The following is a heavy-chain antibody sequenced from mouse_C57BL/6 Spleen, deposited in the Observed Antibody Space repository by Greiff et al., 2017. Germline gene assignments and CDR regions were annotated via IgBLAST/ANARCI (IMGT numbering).Heavy chain of an antibody. J-gene: IGHJ3*01. CDR2: INPSNGGT. V-gene: IGHV1-53*01. CDR3: ARSYYGSSPFAY. D-gene: IGHD1-1*01. Sequence: QVQLQQPGPELVKPGASVKLSCKASGYTFTSYWMHWVKQRPGQGLEWIGNINPSNGGTNYNEKFKSKGTLTVDKSSSTAYMQLSSLTSEDSAVYYCARSYYGSSPFAYWGQGTLVTVSA. CDR1: GYTFTSYW.